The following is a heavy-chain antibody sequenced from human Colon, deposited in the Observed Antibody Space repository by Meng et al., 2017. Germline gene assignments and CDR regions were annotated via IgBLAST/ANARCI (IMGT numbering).Heavy chain of an antibody. CDR3: ARERLSSGWYGGRWFDP. Sequence: HVKLQQWGAALLKSSEPLPLPWPVSCGSFSGYYWGRIRQPPGKAVEWLGEITHSGSTNYNPSLKSRVTISVDTSKNQFALKLSSVTAADTAVYYCARERLSSGWYGGRWFDPWGQGTLVTVSS. CDR2: ITHSGST. CDR1: CGSFSGYY. V-gene: IGHV4-34*01. J-gene: IGHJ5*02. D-gene: IGHD6-19*01.